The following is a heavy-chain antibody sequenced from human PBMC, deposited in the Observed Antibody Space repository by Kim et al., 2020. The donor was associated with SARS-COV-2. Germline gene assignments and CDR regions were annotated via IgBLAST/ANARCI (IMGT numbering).Heavy chain of an antibody. D-gene: IGHD3-22*01. CDR2: IYSDGTT. V-gene: IGHV3-66*02. Sequence: GGSLRLSCAASGFIVRNNYINWVRQAPGKGLEWVSVIYSDGTTYYADSVKGRFTISRDNSENTLYLQMNSLRTEDTAVYYCARGLGYYYDSSGPKYYYYGMDVWGQGATVTVSS. J-gene: IGHJ6*02. CDR1: GFIVRNNY. CDR3: ARGLGYYYDSSGPKYYYYGMDV.